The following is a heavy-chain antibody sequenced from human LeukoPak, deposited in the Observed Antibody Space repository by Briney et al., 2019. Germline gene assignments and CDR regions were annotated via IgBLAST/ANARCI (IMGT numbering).Heavy chain of an antibody. CDR2: VNLQGST. CDR3: AREGGPYRPLDY. V-gene: IGHV4-4*02. Sequence: SGTLSLTCGVSGGSITNTNYWTWVRQPPGKGLEWIGEVNLQGSTNYNPSLMGRVAISVDKSENHISLQLTSVTAADTAVYYCAREGGPYRPLDYSGQGTLVTVSS. J-gene: IGHJ4*02. CDR1: GGSITNTNY.